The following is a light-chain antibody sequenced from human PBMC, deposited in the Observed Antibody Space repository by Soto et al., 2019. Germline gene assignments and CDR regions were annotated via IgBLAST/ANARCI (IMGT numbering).Light chain of an antibody. CDR1: ETVTSDY. CDR2: GAS. V-gene: IGKV3-20*01. CDR3: HQYGSSPWT. Sequence: EVVLTQSPGTLSLSPGERATLSCRASETVTSDYLAWYQQKPGQAPRLLLYGASRRAAGITDRFSGSGSGTDFTLSISRLEPEDFVVYYCHQYGSSPWTFGQGTKVEIK. J-gene: IGKJ1*01.